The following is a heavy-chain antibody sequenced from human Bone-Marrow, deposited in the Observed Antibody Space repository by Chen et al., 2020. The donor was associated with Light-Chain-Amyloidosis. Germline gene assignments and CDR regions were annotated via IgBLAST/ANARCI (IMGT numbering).Heavy chain of an antibody. CDR3: TRDVPSKARFLEWVGFDP. D-gene: IGHD3-3*01. CDR1: GFTFGDYA. J-gene: IGHJ5*02. Sequence: ELKLVESGGGLVQQGRSLSLSCTASGFTFGDYALSWVRQAPGKGLEWVGFIRSKAYGGTTEYAASVKGRFTISRDDSKSIAYLQMNSLKTEDTAVYYCTRDVPSKARFLEWVGFDPWGQGTLVTVSS. CDR2: IRSKAYGGTT. V-gene: IGHV3-49*04.